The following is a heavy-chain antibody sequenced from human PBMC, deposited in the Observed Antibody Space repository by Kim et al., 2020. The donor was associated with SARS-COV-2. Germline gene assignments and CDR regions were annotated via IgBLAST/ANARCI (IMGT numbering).Heavy chain of an antibody. Sequence: PDSVKGRFYNSRENAKNAMYLQMNSLRAGDTAVYYCARDSEVLYYYYAMDVWGQETTVTVSS. J-gene: IGHJ6*02. V-gene: IGHV3-13*01. CDR3: ARDSEVLYYYYAMDV.